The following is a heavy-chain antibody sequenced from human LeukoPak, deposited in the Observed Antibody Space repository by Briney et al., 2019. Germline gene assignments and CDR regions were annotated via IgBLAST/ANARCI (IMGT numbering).Heavy chain of an antibody. CDR2: IIPIFGTA. CDR3: ARGTSIAARPGDAFDI. J-gene: IGHJ3*02. D-gene: IGHD6-6*01. Sequence: SVKVSCKASGGTFISYASSWVRQAPGQGLEWMGGIIPIFGTANYAQKFQGRVTITTDESTSTAYMELSSLRSEDTAVYYCARGTSIAARPGDAFDIWGQGTMVTVSS. V-gene: IGHV1-69*05. CDR1: GGTFISYA.